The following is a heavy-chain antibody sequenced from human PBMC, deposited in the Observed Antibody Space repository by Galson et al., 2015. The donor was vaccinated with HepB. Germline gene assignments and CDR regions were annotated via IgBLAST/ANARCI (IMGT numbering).Heavy chain of an antibody. CDR2: INPNICAT. V-gene: IGHV1-2*02. CDR3: AGDLGLGESPPNWFDP. CDR1: GDTFTAYY. J-gene: IGHJ5*02. D-gene: IGHD3-10*01. Sequence: SVKVSCKASGDTFTAYYMHWVRQAPGQGLEWLGWINPNICATNSAQKFQGRVTMTRDTSISTAYMELSRLTSDDTAVYYCAGDLGLGESPPNWFDPWGQGTLVTVSS.